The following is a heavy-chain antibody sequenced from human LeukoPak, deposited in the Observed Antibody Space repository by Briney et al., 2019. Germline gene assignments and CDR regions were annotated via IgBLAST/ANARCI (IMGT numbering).Heavy chain of an antibody. D-gene: IGHD2-15*01. V-gene: IGHV3-30*18. CDR3: AKCLGDIVVMVAATTGQNYGMDV. Sequence: GGSLRLSCAASGFTFSSYGMHWVRQAPGKGLEWVAVISYDGSNKYYADSVKGRFTISRDNSKNTLYLQMNSLRAEDTAVYYCAKCLGDIVVMVAATTGQNYGMDVWGQGTTGTVSS. CDR1: GFTFSSYG. J-gene: IGHJ6*02. CDR2: ISYDGSNK.